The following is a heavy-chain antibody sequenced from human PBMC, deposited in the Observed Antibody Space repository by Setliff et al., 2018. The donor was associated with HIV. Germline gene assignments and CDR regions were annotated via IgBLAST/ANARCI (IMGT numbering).Heavy chain of an antibody. CDR2: IYHSGST. CDR1: GGSFSGYY. Sequence: SETLSLTCAVYGGSFSGYYWSWVRQPPGKGLEWIGEIYHSGSTNYNPSLKSRVTISVDKSKNQFSLKLSSVTAADTAVYYCAISYYYGSGIPGYYFDYWGQGTLVTVS. J-gene: IGHJ4*02. V-gene: IGHV4-34*01. D-gene: IGHD3-10*01. CDR3: AISYYYGSGIPGYYFDY.